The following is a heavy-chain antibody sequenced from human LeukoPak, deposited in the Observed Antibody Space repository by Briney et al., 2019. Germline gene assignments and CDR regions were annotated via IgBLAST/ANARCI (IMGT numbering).Heavy chain of an antibody. Sequence: PGGSLRLSCAASGFTFSTYWMSWVRQAPGKGLEWVANIKQDGSEKYYVDSVKGRFTISRDNAKNSLYLQMNSLRAEDTAVYYCARDKTASYYGSGSYNYWGQGTLVTVSS. V-gene: IGHV3-7*03. CDR1: GFTFSTYW. J-gene: IGHJ4*02. CDR3: ARDKTASYYGSGSYNY. CDR2: IKQDGSEK. D-gene: IGHD3-10*01.